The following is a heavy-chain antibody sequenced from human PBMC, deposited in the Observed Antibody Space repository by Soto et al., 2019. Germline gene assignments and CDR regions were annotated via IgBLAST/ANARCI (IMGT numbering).Heavy chain of an antibody. CDR2: INHSGST. V-gene: IGHV4-34*09. CDR1: GGSFSGYY. D-gene: IGHD2-8*02. Sequence: SDTLSLTCAVFGGSFSGYYWSWIRQPPGKGLEWIGEINHSGSTNYNPSVKGRVSMSVDTAKNQFSLTLNSVTAADTAVYFCAVVLDATRGNWFAPWGQGIQVTVSS. CDR3: AVVLDATRGNWFAP. J-gene: IGHJ5*02.